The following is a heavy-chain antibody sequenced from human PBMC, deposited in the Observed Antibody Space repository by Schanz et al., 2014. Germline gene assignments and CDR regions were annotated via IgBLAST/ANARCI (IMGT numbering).Heavy chain of an antibody. V-gene: IGHV4-61*02. D-gene: IGHD4-17*01. CDR3: ARDRGHGDLPGDI. CDR2: VYTSGST. J-gene: IGHJ3*02. Sequence: PVLVKPSQTLSLTCSVSGGSISSGSYYWNWIRQPAGKGLEWIGRVYTSGSTYYNPSLKSRVTISVDTSKNQFSLNLSSATAADTAVYYCARDRGHGDLPGDIWGQGTMVTVSS. CDR1: GGSISSGSYY.